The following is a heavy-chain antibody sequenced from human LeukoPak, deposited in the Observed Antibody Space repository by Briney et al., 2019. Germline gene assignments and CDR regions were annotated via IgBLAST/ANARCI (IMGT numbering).Heavy chain of an antibody. V-gene: IGHV3-48*01. CDR3: ARLTDY. Sequence: GGSLRLSCAASGFSFSSNSMNWVRQAPGKGLEWVSYISGSSSTIYYADSVKGRFTISRDNAKNSLYLQMNSLRAEDTAVYYCARLTDYWGQGTLVTVSS. CDR2: ISGSSSTI. J-gene: IGHJ4*02. CDR1: GFSFSSNS.